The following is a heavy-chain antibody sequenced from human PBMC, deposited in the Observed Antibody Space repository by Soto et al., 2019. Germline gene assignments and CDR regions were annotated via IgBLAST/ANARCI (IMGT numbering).Heavy chain of an antibody. CDR3: ARPDHPEQWLVPKFDY. CDR1: GGTFSSYA. Sequence: GASVKVSCKASGGTFSSYAISWVRQAPGQGLEWMGGIIPIFGTANYAQKFQGRVTITADESTSTAYMELSSLRSEDTAVYYCARPDHPEQWLVPKFDYWGQGTLVTVSS. CDR2: IIPIFGTA. D-gene: IGHD6-19*01. V-gene: IGHV1-69*13. J-gene: IGHJ4*02.